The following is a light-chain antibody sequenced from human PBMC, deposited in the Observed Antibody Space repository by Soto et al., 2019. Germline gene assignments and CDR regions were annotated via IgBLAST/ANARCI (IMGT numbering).Light chain of an antibody. CDR1: QSVSSY. CDR3: KRVASPPHT. V-gene: IGKV3-11*01. J-gene: IGKJ3*01. Sequence: EIVLTQSPATLSLSPGERATLSCRASQSVSSYLAWYHQKPGQAPRLLIYDASSRATGIPDRFSGSGSGTDFTLTISRLEPEEMGVEYCKRVASPPHTIGRGTKVDIK. CDR2: DAS.